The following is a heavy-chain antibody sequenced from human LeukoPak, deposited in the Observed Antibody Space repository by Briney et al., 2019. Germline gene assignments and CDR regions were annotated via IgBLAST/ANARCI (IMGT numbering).Heavy chain of an antibody. V-gene: IGHV4-39*01. J-gene: IGHJ5*02. Sequence: SETLSLTCTVSGGSISSSSYYWGWIRQPPGKGLEWIGSIYYSGSTYYNPSLKSRVTISVDTSKNQFSLKLSSVTAADTYVYYCARTYSSGWYGGNWFDPWGQGTLVAVSS. CDR2: IYYSGST. CDR3: ARTYSSGWYGGNWFDP. D-gene: IGHD6-19*01. CDR1: GGSISSSSYY.